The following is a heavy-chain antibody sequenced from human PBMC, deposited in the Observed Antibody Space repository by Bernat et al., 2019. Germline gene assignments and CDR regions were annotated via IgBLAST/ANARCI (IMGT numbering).Heavy chain of an antibody. CDR3: ARDFFQYYDFGVVIIVWFDP. D-gene: IGHD3-3*01. Sequence: QVQLVESGGGVVQPGRSLRLSCAASGFTFSSYGMHWVRQAPGKGLEWVAVIWYDGSNKYYADSVKGRFTISRDNSKNTLYLQMNSLRAEDTAVYYCARDFFQYYDFGVVIIVWFDPWGQGTLVTVSS. CDR2: IWYDGSNK. CDR1: GFTFSSYG. V-gene: IGHV3-33*01. J-gene: IGHJ5*02.